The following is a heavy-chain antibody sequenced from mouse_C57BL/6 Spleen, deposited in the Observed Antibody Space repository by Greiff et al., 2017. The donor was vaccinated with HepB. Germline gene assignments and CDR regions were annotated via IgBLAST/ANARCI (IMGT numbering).Heavy chain of an antibody. V-gene: IGHV3-6*01. J-gene: IGHJ1*03. CDR1: GYSITSGYY. Sequence: EVKLMESGPGLVKPSQSLSLTCSVTGYSITSGYYWNWIRQFPGNKLEWMGYISYDGSNNYNPSLKNRISITRDTSKNQFFLKLNSVTTEDTATYYCARVGDGTWYFDVWGTGTTVTVSS. CDR2: ISYDGSN. CDR3: ARVGDGTWYFDV. D-gene: IGHD2-1*01.